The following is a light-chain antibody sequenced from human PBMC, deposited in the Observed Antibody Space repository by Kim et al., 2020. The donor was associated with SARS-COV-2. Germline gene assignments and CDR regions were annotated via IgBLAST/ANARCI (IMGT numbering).Light chain of an antibody. CDR3: QAWGSTIVV. V-gene: IGLV3-1*01. Sequence: SVSPERTASFTCSAVRLGDKYASWYQQKSGQSPLLVIYQDNKRPSGIPERFSGSNSGITATLTISGTQAMDEADYYCQAWGSTIVVFGGGTQLTVL. CDR2: QDN. CDR1: RLGDKY. J-gene: IGLJ3*02.